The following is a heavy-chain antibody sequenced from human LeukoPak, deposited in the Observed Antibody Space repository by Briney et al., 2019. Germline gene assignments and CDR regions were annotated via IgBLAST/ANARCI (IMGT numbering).Heavy chain of an antibody. J-gene: IGHJ4*02. CDR1: GGSITSYY. Sequence: SETLSLTCAVSGGSITSYYWSWVRQPPGKGLEWIAYVSYSGFTNYNPSLKSRVTLSLDTSKNQFSLRLNSVTAAGTAVYFCARLSSYYDGGGYFYLYYLDYWGQGTLLTVSS. D-gene: IGHD3-22*01. CDR2: VSYSGFT. CDR3: ARLSSYYDGGGYFYLYYLDY. V-gene: IGHV4-59*08.